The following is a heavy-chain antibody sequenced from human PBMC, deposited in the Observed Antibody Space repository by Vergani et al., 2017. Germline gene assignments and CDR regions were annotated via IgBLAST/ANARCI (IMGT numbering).Heavy chain of an antibody. CDR1: GYTFTSYY. CDR3: AKDRTYCGGDCYSCFDY. J-gene: IGHJ4*02. Sequence: QVQLVQSGAEVKKPGASVKVSCKASGYTFTSYYMHWVRQAPGQGLEWMGIINPSGGSTSYAQKFQGRVTMTRDTSTSTVYMELSSLRSEDTAVYYCAKDRTYCGGDCYSCFDYWGQGTLVTVSS. CDR2: INPSGGST. D-gene: IGHD2-21*02. V-gene: IGHV1-46*01.